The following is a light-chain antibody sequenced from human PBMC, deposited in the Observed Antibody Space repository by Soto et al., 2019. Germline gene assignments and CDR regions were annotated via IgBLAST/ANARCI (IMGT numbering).Light chain of an antibody. CDR2: EVS. J-gene: IGKJ1*01. CDR3: MQSTQLPPT. V-gene: IGKV2D-29*02. CDR1: QSLLHITGETF. Sequence: DVVLTQTPLSLSVAPGRPASISCXCSQSLLHITGETFLFWYLQKPGQSPQLLIYEVSTRVSGVPDRFSGSGSGTDFTLEISRVETDDVGIYYCMQSTQLPPTFGQGTKVDI.